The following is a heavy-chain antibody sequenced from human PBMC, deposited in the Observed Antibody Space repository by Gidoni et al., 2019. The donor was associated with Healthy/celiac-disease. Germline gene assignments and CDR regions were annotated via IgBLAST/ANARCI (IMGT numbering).Heavy chain of an antibody. CDR1: GGSIRSADYY. CDR3: ARDGRGDPEYGDPEDYYYYGMDV. V-gene: IGHV4-30-4*08. Sequence: QVQLQESGPGLVKPSQTLSLTCTVSGGSIRSADYYWSWIRPPPGKGLEWIGYIYYSGSTYYNPSLKSRVTISVDTSKNQFSLKLRSVTAADTAVYYCARDGRGDPEYGDPEDYYYYGMDVWGQGTTVTVSS. D-gene: IGHD4-17*01. CDR2: IYYSGST. J-gene: IGHJ6*02.